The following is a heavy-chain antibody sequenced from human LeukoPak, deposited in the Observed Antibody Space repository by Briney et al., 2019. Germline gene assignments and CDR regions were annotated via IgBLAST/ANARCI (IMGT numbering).Heavy chain of an antibody. CDR3: AKDVAGMDV. D-gene: IGHD2-21*01. CDR2: ISYDGSNK. V-gene: IGHV3-30*18. J-gene: IGHJ6*02. Sequence: GGSLRLSCAASGFTFSSYGMHWVRQAPGKGLEWVAVISYDGSNKYYADSVKGRSTISRDNSKNTLYLQMNSLRAEDTAVYYCAKDVAGMDVWGQGTTVTVSS. CDR1: GFTFSSYG.